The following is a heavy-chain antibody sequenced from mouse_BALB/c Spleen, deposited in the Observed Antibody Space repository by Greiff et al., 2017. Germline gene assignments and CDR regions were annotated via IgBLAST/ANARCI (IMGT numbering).Heavy chain of an antibody. CDR2: INSNGGST. Sequence: EVQLVESGGGLVQPGGSLKLSCAASGFSFSSYGLSWVRQTPDKSLELVATINSNGGSTYYPDSVKGRFTISRDNAKNTLYLQMSSLKSEDTAMYYCARDNYGNNYAMEYGGQGTTVTVSS. CDR3: ARDNYGNNYAMEY. D-gene: IGHD1-2*01. CDR1: GFSFSSYG. J-gene: IGHJ4*01. V-gene: IGHV5-6-3*01.